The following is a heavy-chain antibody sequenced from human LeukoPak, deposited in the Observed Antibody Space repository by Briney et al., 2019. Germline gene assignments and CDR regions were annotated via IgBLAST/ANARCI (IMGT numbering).Heavy chain of an antibody. CDR2: IYKKWIT. V-gene: IGHV4-4*07. CDR1: GGSIRSYY. D-gene: IGHD3-22*01. Sequence: PSETLSLTCTVSGGSIRSYYWSWIRQPAGKGLEWIGRIYKKWITNYNPSLKSRVTISVDTSKNQFSLKLSSVTAADPAVYYCARGNTYYYDSSGYYFGPRYYYYYMDVWGKGTTVTVSS. J-gene: IGHJ6*03. CDR3: ARGNTYYYDSSGYYFGPRYYYYYMDV.